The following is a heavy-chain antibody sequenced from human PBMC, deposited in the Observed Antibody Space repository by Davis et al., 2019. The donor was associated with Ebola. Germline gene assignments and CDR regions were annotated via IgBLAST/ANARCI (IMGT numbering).Heavy chain of an antibody. J-gene: IGHJ6*04. CDR2: INSDGSTT. CDR3: ARAYAYGMDV. Sequence: PGGSLRLSCAPSGFTFTNYWMHWVRQSPGKGLVWVSRINSDGSTTTYADSVKGRFTISRDNAKNTLYLRMSSLRAEDTAVYYCARAYAYGMDVWGKGTTVTVSS. V-gene: IGHV3-74*01. CDR1: GFTFTNYW. D-gene: IGHD4-17*01.